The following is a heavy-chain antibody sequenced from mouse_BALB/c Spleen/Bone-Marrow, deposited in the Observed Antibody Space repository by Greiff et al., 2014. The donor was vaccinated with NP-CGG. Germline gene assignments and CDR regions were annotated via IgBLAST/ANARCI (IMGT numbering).Heavy chain of an antibody. D-gene: IGHD1-1*01. Sequence: VQLQQSGAELVRPGASVKLSCKASGYSFTSYWMNWVKQRPGQGLEWIGMIHPSDSETRLNQKFKDKATLTVDKSSSTAYMQLSSPTSEDSAVYYSAREREITAVVAGDWYFDVWGAGTTVTVSS. J-gene: IGHJ1*01. CDR2: IHPSDSET. V-gene: IGHV1-61*01. CDR1: GYSFTSYW. CDR3: AREREITAVVAGDWYFDV.